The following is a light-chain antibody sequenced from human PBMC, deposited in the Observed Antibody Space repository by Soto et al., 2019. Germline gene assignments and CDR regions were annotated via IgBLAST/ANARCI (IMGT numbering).Light chain of an antibody. J-gene: IGLJ1*01. CDR2: GNS. Sequence: SVLTQPPSVSGAPGQKVTVSCTGSSSNIGAGYDVHWYQQLPGTAPKLLIYGNSNRPSGVPDRFSGSKSGTSASLAITGLQDQDGADYYSHSCDSSLSRYVFGSRTMVTV. CDR1: SSNIGAGYD. V-gene: IGLV1-40*01. CDR3: HSCDSSLSRYV.